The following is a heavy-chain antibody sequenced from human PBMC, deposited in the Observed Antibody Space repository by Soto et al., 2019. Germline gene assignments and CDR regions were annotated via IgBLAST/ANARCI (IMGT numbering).Heavy chain of an antibody. Sequence: GGSLRLSCAASGFTFSSYWMSWVHQAPGKGLEWVANIKQDGSEKYYVDSVKGRFTISRDNAKNSLYLQMNSLRAEDTAVYYCARDQHYLPYSSSWTYYYYGMDVWGQGTTVTVSS. V-gene: IGHV3-7*01. J-gene: IGHJ6*02. CDR2: IKQDGSEK. CDR3: ARDQHYLPYSSSWTYYYYGMDV. D-gene: IGHD6-13*01. CDR1: GFTFSSYW.